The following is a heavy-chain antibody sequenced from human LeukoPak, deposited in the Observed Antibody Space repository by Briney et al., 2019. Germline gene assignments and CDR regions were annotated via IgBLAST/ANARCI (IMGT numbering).Heavy chain of an antibody. J-gene: IGHJ5*02. D-gene: IGHD1-1*01. V-gene: IGHV4-39*07. CDR2: IYYSGST. CDR1: GESISGFY. Sequence: SETLSLTCTVSGESISGFYWTWIRQPPGKGLEWIGSIYYSGSTYYNSSPKSRVTISVDTSKNQFSLKLSSVTAADTAVYYCATLTTPGWFNPWGQGTLVTVSS. CDR3: ATLTTPGWFNP.